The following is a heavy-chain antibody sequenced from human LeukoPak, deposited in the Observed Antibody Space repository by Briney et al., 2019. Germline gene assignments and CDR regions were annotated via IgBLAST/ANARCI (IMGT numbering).Heavy chain of an antibody. D-gene: IGHD5-12*01. J-gene: IGHJ6*03. CDR3: ARPWTVATHYYMDV. Sequence: PSETLSLTCAVYGGSSSGYYWSWIRQPPGKGLEWIGEINHSGSTNYNPSLKSRVTISVDTSKNQFSLKLSSVTAADTAVYYCARPWTVATHYYMDVWGKGTTVTVSS. CDR2: INHSGST. V-gene: IGHV4-34*01. CDR1: GGSSSGYY.